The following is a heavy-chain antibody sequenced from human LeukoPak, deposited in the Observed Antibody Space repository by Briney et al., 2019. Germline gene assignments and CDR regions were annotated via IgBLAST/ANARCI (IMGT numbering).Heavy chain of an antibody. V-gene: IGHV3-43*01. CDR1: GFTFDDYT. Sequence: GGSLRLSCAASGFTFDDYTMHWVRQAPGKGLEWVSLISWDGGSTYYADSVKGRFTISRDNSKNSLYLQMNSLRTEDTAFYYCAKDLGDGYNPDYWGQGTLVTVSS. J-gene: IGHJ4*02. CDR3: AKDLGDGYNPDY. CDR2: ISWDGGST. D-gene: IGHD5-24*01.